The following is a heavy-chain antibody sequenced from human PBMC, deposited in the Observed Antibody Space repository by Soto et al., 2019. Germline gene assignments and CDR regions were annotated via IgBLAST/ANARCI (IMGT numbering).Heavy chain of an antibody. Sequence: GGSLRLSCAASGFTFSTYGMHWVRQAPGKGLEWVAVIWYDGSDKYYADSVKGRFTISRDNSKNTLYLQMNSLRAEDTAVYYCGRGGYDFWSGMDVWGQGTTVTVSS. CDR1: GFTFSTYG. J-gene: IGHJ6*02. CDR2: IWYDGSDK. V-gene: IGHV3-33*01. D-gene: IGHD3-3*01. CDR3: GRGGYDFWSGMDV.